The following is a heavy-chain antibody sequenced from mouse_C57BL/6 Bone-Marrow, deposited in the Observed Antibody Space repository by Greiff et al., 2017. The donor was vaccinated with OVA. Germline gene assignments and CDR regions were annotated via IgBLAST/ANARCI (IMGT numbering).Heavy chain of an antibody. J-gene: IGHJ3*01. V-gene: IGHV2-5*01. Sequence: VKLMESGPGLVQPSQSLSITCTVSGFSFTSYGVHWVRQSPGKGLEWLGVIWRGGSTDYNAAFMSRLSITKDNSKSQGFFKMNSLQAADTAIYYCAERGYGNYGFAYWGRGTVVTVSA. CDR2: IWRGGST. CDR1: GFSFTSYG. D-gene: IGHD2-1*01. CDR3: AERGYGNYGFAY.